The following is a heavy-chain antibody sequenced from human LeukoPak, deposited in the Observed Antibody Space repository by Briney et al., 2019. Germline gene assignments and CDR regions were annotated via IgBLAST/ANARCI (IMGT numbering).Heavy chain of an antibody. D-gene: IGHD6-19*01. Sequence: ASVKVSCKASGYTFTGYYMHWVRQAPGQGLEWMGRISPNSGGTNFAQKFQGRVTMTRDTSISTAYMELSRLRSDDTAVYYCARDQGSGFLLDYWGQGTLVTVSS. CDR1: GYTFTGYY. V-gene: IGHV1-2*06. J-gene: IGHJ4*02. CDR3: ARDQGSGFLLDY. CDR2: ISPNSGGT.